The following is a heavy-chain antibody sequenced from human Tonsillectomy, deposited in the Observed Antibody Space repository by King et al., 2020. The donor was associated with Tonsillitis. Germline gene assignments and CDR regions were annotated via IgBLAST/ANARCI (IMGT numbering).Heavy chain of an antibody. CDR2: IIPVLGKA. V-gene: IGHV1-69*04. J-gene: IGHJ4*02. Sequence: QLVQSGAEVKKPGSSVMVSCKASVGTFTSYVISWVRQAPGQGPEWMGKIIPVLGKATYAQKFQGRVTITADTSTSTVYMELNSLGSGDTAVYYCTRSVVGATRDGYYFDFWGQGTLVTVSS. CDR3: TRSVVGATRDGYYFDF. D-gene: IGHD1-26*01. CDR1: VGTFTSYV.